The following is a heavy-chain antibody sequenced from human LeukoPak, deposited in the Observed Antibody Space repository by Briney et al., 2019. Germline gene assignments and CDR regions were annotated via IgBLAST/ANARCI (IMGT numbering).Heavy chain of an antibody. D-gene: IGHD2-2*01. J-gene: IGHJ5*02. Sequence: SETLSLTCTVSGGSISSYYRSWIRQPPGKGLEWIGYIYYSGSTNYNPSLKSRVTISVDTSKNQFSLKLSSVTAADTAVYYCARRIVVPAAMQGEGFDPWGQGTLVTVSS. V-gene: IGHV4-59*01. CDR3: ARRIVVPAAMQGEGFDP. CDR1: GGSISSYY. CDR2: IYYSGST.